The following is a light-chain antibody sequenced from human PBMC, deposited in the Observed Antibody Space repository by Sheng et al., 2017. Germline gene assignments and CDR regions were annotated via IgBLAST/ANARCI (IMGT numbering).Light chain of an antibody. J-gene: IGKJ2*01. V-gene: IGKV3-20*01. Sequence: EIVLTQSPGTLSMSPGERATLSCRASQSVISDFLAWYQQKPGQAPRLLIYDTSNRATGIPARFSGSGSGTHFTLTISSLEPEDFAMYYCQQYGGSPYTFGQGTKLEIK. CDR2: DTS. CDR1: QSVISDF. CDR3: QQYGGSPYT.